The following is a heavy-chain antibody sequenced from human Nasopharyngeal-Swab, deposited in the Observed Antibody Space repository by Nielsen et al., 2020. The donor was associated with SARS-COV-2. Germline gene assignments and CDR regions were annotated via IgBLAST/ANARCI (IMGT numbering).Heavy chain of an antibody. J-gene: IGHJ4*02. D-gene: IGHD2-8*01. Sequence: SGPTLVKPTQTLTLTCAFSGFSLNNYAVGVGWIRQSPGKALEWLAAIYWNDDLRYSPSLRSRLTVTKDTPKNQVVFTMTNMNPADAGTYYCAKWYCTSPSCYEGGIDYWGQGVLVTVSA. CDR2: IYWNDDL. CDR1: GFSLNNYAVG. CDR3: AKWYCTSPSCYEGGIDY. V-gene: IGHV2-5*01.